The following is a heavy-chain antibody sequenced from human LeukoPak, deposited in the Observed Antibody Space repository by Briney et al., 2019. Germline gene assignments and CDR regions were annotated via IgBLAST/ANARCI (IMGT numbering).Heavy chain of an antibody. CDR1: GFTFSSYA. J-gene: IGHJ4*02. D-gene: IGHD6-19*01. Sequence: GGSLRLSCAASGFTFSSYAMHWVRQAPGKGLEWVAVISSDGTNNYYADSVKGRFTISRDNSKNTLYLQVNSLRAEDTAVYYCARDRYSSGWYGDFDCWGQGTLVTVSS. V-gene: IGHV3-30-3*01. CDR2: ISSDGTNN. CDR3: ARDRYSSGWYGDFDC.